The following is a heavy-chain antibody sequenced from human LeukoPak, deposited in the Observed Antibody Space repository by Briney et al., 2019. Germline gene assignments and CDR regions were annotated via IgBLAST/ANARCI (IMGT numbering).Heavy chain of an antibody. Sequence: GESLKISCKGSGYSFTTYWIGWERQMPGKGLEWMGIIYPGDSDTRYSPSFQGQVTISADKSTSTAYLQWSSLKASDTAMYYCARHVVRYNSNYDGFDYWGQGTLLTVSS. V-gene: IGHV5-51*01. D-gene: IGHD1-7*01. CDR1: GYSFTTYW. J-gene: IGHJ4*02. CDR3: ARHVVRYNSNYDGFDY. CDR2: IYPGDSDT.